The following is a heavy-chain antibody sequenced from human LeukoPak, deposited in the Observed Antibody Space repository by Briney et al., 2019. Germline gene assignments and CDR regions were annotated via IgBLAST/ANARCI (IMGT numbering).Heavy chain of an antibody. D-gene: IGHD3-3*01. Sequence: GGSLRLSCAASGFTFSSYWMSWVRQAPGKGLEWAANIKQDGSEKYYVDSVKGRFTISRDNAKNSLYLQMNSLRAEDTAVYYCARSILYDFWSGYSQGTFDYWGQGTLVTVSS. CDR3: ARSILYDFWSGYSQGTFDY. CDR1: GFTFSSYW. CDR2: IKQDGSEK. J-gene: IGHJ4*02. V-gene: IGHV3-7*01.